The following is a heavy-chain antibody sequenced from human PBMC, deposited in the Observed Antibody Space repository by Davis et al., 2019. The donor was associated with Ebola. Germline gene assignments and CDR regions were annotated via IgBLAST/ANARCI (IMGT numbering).Heavy chain of an antibody. D-gene: IGHD3-3*01. CDR3: ARHYDFWSGYYSFDY. V-gene: IGHV4-39*01. J-gene: IGHJ4*02. CDR1: GGSISSSSYY. CDR2: IYYSGST. Sequence: SETLSLTCTVPGGSISSSSYYWGWIRQPPGKGLEWIGSIYYSGSTYYNPSLKSRVTISVDTSKNQFSLKLSSVTAADTAVYYCARHYDFWSGYYSFDYWGQGTLVTVSS.